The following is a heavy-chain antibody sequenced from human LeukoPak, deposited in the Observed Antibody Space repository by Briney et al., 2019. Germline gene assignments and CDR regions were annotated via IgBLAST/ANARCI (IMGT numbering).Heavy chain of an antibody. Sequence: GGSLRLSCAASGFTFSSYAMSCVRQAPGKGLEWVSAISGSGGSTYYADSVKGRFTISRDNSKNTLYLQMNSLRAEDTAVYYCAKGYSGYSYGYYFDYWGQGTLITVSS. CDR2: ISGSGGST. J-gene: IGHJ4*02. D-gene: IGHD5-18*01. CDR3: AKGYSGYSYGYYFDY. V-gene: IGHV3-23*01. CDR1: GFTFSSYA.